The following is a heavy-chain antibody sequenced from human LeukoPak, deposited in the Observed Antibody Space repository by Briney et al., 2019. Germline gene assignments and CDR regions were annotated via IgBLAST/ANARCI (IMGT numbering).Heavy chain of an antibody. J-gene: IGHJ4*02. CDR3: ARGSRGRDGTHY. Sequence: ASVKVSCKASGGTFSSYAISWVRQAPGQGLEWMGRIIPILGIANYAQKFQGRVTITADKYTSTAYMELSSLRSEDTAVYYCARGSRGRDGTHYWGQGTLVTVSS. CDR1: GGTFSSYA. V-gene: IGHV1-69*04. CDR2: IIPILGIA. D-gene: IGHD5-24*01.